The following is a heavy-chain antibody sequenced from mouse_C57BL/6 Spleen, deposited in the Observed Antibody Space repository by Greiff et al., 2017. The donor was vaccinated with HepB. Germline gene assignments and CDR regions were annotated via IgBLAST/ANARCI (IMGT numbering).Heavy chain of an antibody. CDR3: ARSNYYGSRGWYFDV. D-gene: IGHD1-1*01. Sequence: QVQLQQSGAELVMPGASVKLSCKASGYTFTSYWMHWVKQRPGQGLEWIGEIDPSDSYTNYNQKFKGKSTLTVDKSSSTAYMQLSSLTSEDSAVYYCARSNYYGSRGWYFDVWGTGTTVTVSS. V-gene: IGHV1-69*01. J-gene: IGHJ1*03. CDR1: GYTFTSYW. CDR2: IDPSDSYT.